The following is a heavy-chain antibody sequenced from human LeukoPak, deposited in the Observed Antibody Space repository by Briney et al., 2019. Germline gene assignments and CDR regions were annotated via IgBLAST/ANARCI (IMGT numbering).Heavy chain of an antibody. Sequence: SVKVSCKASGGTFSSYAISWVRQAPGQGLEWMGRIIPILGIANYAQKFQGRVTITADKSTSTAYMELSSLRSEDTAVYYCAGGAVEYYDRSGYVSGFDYWGQGTLVTVSS. CDR1: GGTFSSYA. V-gene: IGHV1-69*04. CDR2: IIPILGIA. D-gene: IGHD3-22*01. CDR3: AGGAVEYYDRSGYVSGFDY. J-gene: IGHJ4*02.